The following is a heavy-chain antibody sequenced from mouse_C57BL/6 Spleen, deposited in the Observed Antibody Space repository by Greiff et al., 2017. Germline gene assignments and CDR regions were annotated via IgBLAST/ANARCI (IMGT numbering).Heavy chain of an antibody. D-gene: IGHD4-1*01. CDR2: IDPSDSDT. Sequence: QVQLQQPGAELVRPGSSVKLSCKASGYTFTSYWMHWVKQRPIQGLEWIGNIDPSDSDTHYNQKFKDKATLTVDKSSSTAYMQLSSLTSEDSAVXYCARSGETGPNSFDYWGQGTTLTVSS. CDR3: ARSGETGPNSFDY. CDR1: GYTFTSYW. J-gene: IGHJ2*01. V-gene: IGHV1-52*01.